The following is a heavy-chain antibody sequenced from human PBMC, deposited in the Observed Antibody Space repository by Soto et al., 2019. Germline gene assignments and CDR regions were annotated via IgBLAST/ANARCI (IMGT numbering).Heavy chain of an antibody. V-gene: IGHV3-30*18. CDR3: AKLIVGAPRAFDY. CDR1: GFTFSSYG. D-gene: IGHD1-26*01. Sequence: GGSLRLSCAASGFTFSSYGMHWVRQAPGKGLEWVAVISYDGSNKYYADSVKGRFTISRDNSKNTLYLQMNSLRAEDTAVYYCAKLIVGAPRAFDYWGQGTPVTVSS. J-gene: IGHJ4*02. CDR2: ISYDGSNK.